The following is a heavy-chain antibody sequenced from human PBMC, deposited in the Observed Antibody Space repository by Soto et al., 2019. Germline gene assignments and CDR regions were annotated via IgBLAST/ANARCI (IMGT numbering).Heavy chain of an antibody. D-gene: IGHD6-13*01. CDR2: IVVGSGNT. J-gene: IGHJ6*02. Sequence: GASVKVSCKASGFTFTSSAVQWVRQARGQRLEWIGWIVVGSGNTNYAQKFQERVTITRDMSTSTAYMELSSLRSEDTAVYYRAADGVAAAGPANYYYHHDIDVWGQGTTVTVSS. CDR3: AADGVAAAGPANYYYHHDIDV. V-gene: IGHV1-58*01. CDR1: GFTFTSSA.